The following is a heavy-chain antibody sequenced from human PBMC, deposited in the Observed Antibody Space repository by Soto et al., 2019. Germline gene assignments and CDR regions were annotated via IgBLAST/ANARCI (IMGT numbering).Heavy chain of an antibody. CDR2: ISTSKGNT. V-gene: IGHV1-18*01. CDR1: GYTFTSYG. CDR3: ATRSLAFDF. J-gene: IGHJ4*02. Sequence: QVQLVQSGPEVKKPGASVKVSCKTSGYTFTSYGIAWVRQAPGQGLEWMGWISTSKGNTNYAQKFQGRVTMTTDTSTRTAYMDLRSLRSDDTAVYYCATRSLAFDFGGQGTLVPVSS.